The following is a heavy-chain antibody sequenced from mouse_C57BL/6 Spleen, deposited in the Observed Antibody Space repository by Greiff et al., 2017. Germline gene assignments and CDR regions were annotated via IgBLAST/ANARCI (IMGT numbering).Heavy chain of an antibody. Sequence: EVQLQQSGAELVRPGASVKLSCTASGFNINDYYMHWVKQRPEQGLEWIGRIDPEDGDTEYAPKFQGKATMTADTSSNTAYLQLSSLTSEDTAVYYCTTGRYGSSFDYWGQGTTLTVSS. CDR1: GFNINDYY. CDR3: TTGRYGSSFDY. J-gene: IGHJ2*01. CDR2: IDPEDGDT. V-gene: IGHV14-1*01. D-gene: IGHD1-1*01.